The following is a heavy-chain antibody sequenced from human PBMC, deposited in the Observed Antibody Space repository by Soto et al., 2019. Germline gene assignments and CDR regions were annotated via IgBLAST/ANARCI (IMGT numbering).Heavy chain of an antibody. CDR1: GFTCSSYA. V-gene: IGHV3-23*01. CDR3: AKDQAFYGDYALDY. D-gene: IGHD4-17*01. Sequence: CVSLRLSCAASGFTCSSYAMSYFRQAPGKGLEWVSAISGSGGSTYYADSVKGRFTISRDNSKNTLYLQMNSLRAEDTAVYYCAKDQAFYGDYALDYWGQGTLVTVSS. J-gene: IGHJ4*02. CDR2: ISGSGGST.